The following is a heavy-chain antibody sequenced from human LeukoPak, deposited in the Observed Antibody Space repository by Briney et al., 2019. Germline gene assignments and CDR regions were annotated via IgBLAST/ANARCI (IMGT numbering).Heavy chain of an antibody. V-gene: IGHV3-21*01. CDR3: ARDHALTIVPGEYYYYMDV. Sequence: GGSLRLSCAASGFTFSSYSMNWVRQAPGKGLEWVSSISSSSSYIYYADSVKGRFTISRDNAKNSLYLQMNSLRAEDTAVYYCARDHALTIVPGEYYYYMDVWGKGTTVTVSS. CDR2: ISSSSSYI. D-gene: IGHD3-10*01. J-gene: IGHJ6*03. CDR1: GFTFSSYS.